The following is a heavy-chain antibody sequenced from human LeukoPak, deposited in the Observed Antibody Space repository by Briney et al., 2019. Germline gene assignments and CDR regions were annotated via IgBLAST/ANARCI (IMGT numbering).Heavy chain of an antibody. V-gene: IGHV3-48*02. CDR1: GFTFNTYS. Sequence: PGGSLRLSCAASGFTFNTYSMNWVRQAPGKGLEWISYISRSSSSIWYADSVKGRVTISRDNAKNSLFLQMNSLRDEDTAVYYCARDVGWAFAYWGQGSLVAVSS. D-gene: IGHD2-15*01. CDR3: ARDVGWAFAY. CDR2: ISRSSSSI. J-gene: IGHJ4*02.